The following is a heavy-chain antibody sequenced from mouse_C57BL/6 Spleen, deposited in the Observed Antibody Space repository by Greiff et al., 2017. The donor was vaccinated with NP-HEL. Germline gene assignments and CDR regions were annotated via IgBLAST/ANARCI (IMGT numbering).Heavy chain of an antibody. Sequence: VQLKESGGGLVKPGGSLKLSCAASGFTFSDYGMHWVRQAPEKGLEWVAYISSGSSTIYYADTVKGRFTISRDNAKNTLFLQMTSLRSEDTAMYYCARRENYYGYMDYWGQGTSVTVSS. J-gene: IGHJ4*01. D-gene: IGHD1-1*01. CDR1: GFTFSDYG. V-gene: IGHV5-17*01. CDR2: ISSGSSTI. CDR3: ARRENYYGYMDY.